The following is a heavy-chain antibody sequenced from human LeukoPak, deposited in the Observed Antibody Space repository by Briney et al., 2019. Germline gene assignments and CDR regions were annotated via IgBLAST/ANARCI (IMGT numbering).Heavy chain of an antibody. D-gene: IGHD3-22*01. V-gene: IGHV3-48*03. Sequence: PGRSLRLSCAASGFTFSSYEMNWVRQAPGKGLEWVSYISSSGSTIYYADSVKGRFTISRDNAKNSLYLQMNSLRAEDTALYYCAKDNHYDSSGDFDYWGQGTLVTVSS. CDR1: GFTFSSYE. J-gene: IGHJ4*02. CDR2: ISSSGSTI. CDR3: AKDNHYDSSGDFDY.